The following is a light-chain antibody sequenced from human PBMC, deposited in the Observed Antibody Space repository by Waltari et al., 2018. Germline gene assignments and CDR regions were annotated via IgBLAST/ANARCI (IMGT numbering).Light chain of an antibody. V-gene: IGKV1D-16*01. CDR1: QDISRW. CDR3: QQYDNYPPT. J-gene: IGKJ3*01. CDR2: DSS. Sequence: DIQMTQSPSSLSASVGDRVTITCRASQDISRWLVWYQQKSDKAPKSLIYDSSTLQRGVPSRFSGSGSGTDFTHTISSLQPEDYGTYYCQQYDNYPPTFGPGTKVDIK.